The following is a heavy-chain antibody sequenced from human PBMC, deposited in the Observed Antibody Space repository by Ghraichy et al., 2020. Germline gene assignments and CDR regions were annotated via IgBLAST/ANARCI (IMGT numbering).Heavy chain of an antibody. CDR2: IYPGDSDT. V-gene: IGHV5-51*01. CDR1: GYSFTSYW. Sequence: GKSLNISCKGSGYSFTSYWIGWVRQMPGKGLEWMGIIYPGDSDTRYSPSFQGQVTISADKSISTAYLQWSSLKASDTAMYYCARQHCSGGSCYLGFDYWGQGTLVTVSS. J-gene: IGHJ4*02. D-gene: IGHD2-15*01. CDR3: ARQHCSGGSCYLGFDY.